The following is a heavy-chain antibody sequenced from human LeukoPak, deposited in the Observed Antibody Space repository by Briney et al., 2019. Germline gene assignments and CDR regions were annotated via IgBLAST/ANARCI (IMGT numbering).Heavy chain of an antibody. V-gene: IGHV3-48*01. Sequence: GGSLRLSCAASGFTFSDYSMNWVRQAPGKGLEWVSYISTTSSSTIYYADSVKGRFTISRDNAKNSLYLQMNSLRAEDTAVYYCARNRGSSGYHFDYWGQGTLVTVSS. CDR3: ARNRGSSGYHFDY. CDR2: ISTTSSSTI. CDR1: GFTFSDYS. D-gene: IGHD3-22*01. J-gene: IGHJ4*02.